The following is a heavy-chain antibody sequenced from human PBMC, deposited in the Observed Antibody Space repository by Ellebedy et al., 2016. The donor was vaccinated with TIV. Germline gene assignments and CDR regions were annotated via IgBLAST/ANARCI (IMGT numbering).Heavy chain of an antibody. V-gene: IGHV3-21*04. Sequence: GESLKISXAASGFTFSSYSMNWVRQAPGKGLEWVSSISSSSSYIYYADSVKGRFTISRDNAKNSLYLQMNSLRAEDTALYYCANFHYYGMDVWGQGTTVTVSS. CDR2: ISSSSSYI. CDR1: GFTFSSYS. CDR3: ANFHYYGMDV. J-gene: IGHJ6*02.